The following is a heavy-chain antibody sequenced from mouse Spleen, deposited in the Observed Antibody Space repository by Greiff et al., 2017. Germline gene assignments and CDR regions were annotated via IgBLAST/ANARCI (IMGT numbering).Heavy chain of an antibody. V-gene: IGHV1-39*01. CDR2: IDPYYGGT. J-gene: IGHJ4*01. Sequence: EVQRVESGPELEKPGASVKISCKASGYSFTGYNMNWVKQSNGKSLEWIGNIDPYYGGTSYNQKFKGKATLTVDKSSSTAYMQLKSLTSEDSAVYYCARPSNWDGGYAMDYWGQGTSVTVSS. CDR1: GYSFTGYN. D-gene: IGHD4-1*01. CDR3: ARPSNWDGGYAMDY.